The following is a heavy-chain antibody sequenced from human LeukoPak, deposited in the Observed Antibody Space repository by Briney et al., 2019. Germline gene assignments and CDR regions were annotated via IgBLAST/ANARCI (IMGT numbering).Heavy chain of an antibody. CDR2: ISSTSGTI. CDR1: GFTFSSYS. CDR3: ARVNYDFWSGGAFDI. V-gene: IGHV3-48*02. D-gene: IGHD3-3*01. J-gene: IGHJ3*02. Sequence: PGGSLRLSCAASGFTFSSYSMNWVRQAPGKGLEWLSYISSTSGTIYYADSVKGPFTISRDNAKNSLFLQMNSLRDEDTAVYYCARVNYDFWSGGAFDIWGQGTMVTVSS.